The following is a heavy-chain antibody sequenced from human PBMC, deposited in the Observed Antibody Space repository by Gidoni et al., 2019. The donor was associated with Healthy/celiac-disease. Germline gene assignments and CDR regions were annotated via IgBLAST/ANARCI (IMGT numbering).Heavy chain of an antibody. V-gene: IGHV4-59*01. Sequence: QVQLQESGPGLVKPSETLSLTCTVSGGSISSYYWSWIRQPPGKGLEWIGYIYYSGSTNYNPSLKSRVTISVDTSKNQFSLKLSSVTAADTAVYYCARSSEGSYLNWFDPWGQGTLVTVSS. D-gene: IGHD3-10*01. CDR2: IYYSGST. CDR1: GGSISSYY. J-gene: IGHJ5*02. CDR3: ARSSEGSYLNWFDP.